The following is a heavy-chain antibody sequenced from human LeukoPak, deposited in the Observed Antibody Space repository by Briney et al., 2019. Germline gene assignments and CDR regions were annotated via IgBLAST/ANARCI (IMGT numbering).Heavy chain of an antibody. CDR1: RDTFSGYA. CDR3: ASAETAMADNYYYYMDV. D-gene: IGHD5-18*01. CDR2: VIPIFGTA. J-gene: IGHJ6*03. Sequence: ASVKVSCKASRDTFSGYAVSCVRPAPGERLEWMGGVIPIFGTAKYAQKFEGRVTITTDESTSTAYMELTSLRSEDTAVYYCASAETAMADNYYYYMDVWGKGTTVTVSS. V-gene: IGHV1-69*05.